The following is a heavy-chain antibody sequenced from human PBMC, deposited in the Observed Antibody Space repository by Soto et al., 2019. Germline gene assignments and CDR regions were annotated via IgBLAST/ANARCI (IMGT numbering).Heavy chain of an antibody. CDR2: ISWNSGSI. CDR3: AKVSTVTTGFDY. CDR1: GFTFDDYA. Sequence: GGSLRLSCAASGFTFDDYAMHWVRQAPGKGLEWVSGISWNSGSIGYADSVKGRFTISRDNAKNSLYLQMNSLRAEDTALYYCAKVSTVTTGFDYWGQGTLVTVSS. J-gene: IGHJ4*02. V-gene: IGHV3-9*01. D-gene: IGHD4-17*01.